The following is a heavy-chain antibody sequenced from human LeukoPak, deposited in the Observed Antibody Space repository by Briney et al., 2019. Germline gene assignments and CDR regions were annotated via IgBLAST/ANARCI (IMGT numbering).Heavy chain of an antibody. J-gene: IGHJ6*02. Sequence: SETLSLTCTVSGGSISSYYCSWIRQPPGKGLERIGYIYYRGSTNYNPSLKSRLTMSVDTSKNQFSLKLSSVTAADTAVYYCAKRGEAVAAYYYGMDVWGQGTTVTVSS. D-gene: IGHD6-19*01. CDR2: IYYRGST. V-gene: IGHV4-59*13. CDR3: AKRGEAVAAYYYGMDV. CDR1: GGSISSYY.